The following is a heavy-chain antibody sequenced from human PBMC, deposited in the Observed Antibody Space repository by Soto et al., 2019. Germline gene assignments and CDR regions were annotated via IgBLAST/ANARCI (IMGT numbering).Heavy chain of an antibody. Sequence: ASVKVSCKASGCTFTGYYMPWVRPAPLQGLEWMVWLNPNSGGTNYAQKFQGRVTMTRDTSISTAYMELSRLRSDDTAVYYCARVPPGVYDSSRYYYGMDVWGQGTTVTVSS. CDR2: LNPNSGGT. J-gene: IGHJ6*02. CDR1: GCTFTGYY. D-gene: IGHD3-22*01. V-gene: IGHV1-2*02. CDR3: ARVPPGVYDSSRYYYGMDV.